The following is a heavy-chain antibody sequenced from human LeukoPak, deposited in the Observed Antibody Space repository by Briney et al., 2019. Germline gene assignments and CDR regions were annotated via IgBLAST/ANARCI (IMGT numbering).Heavy chain of an antibody. CDR2: INHSGST. V-gene: IGHV4-34*01. CDR1: GGSFSGYY. J-gene: IGHJ5*02. CDR3: ARKRIAAAGRGWFDP. Sequence: SETLSLTCAVYGGSFSGYYWSWIRQPPGKGLEWIGEINHSGSTNYNPSLKGRVTISVDTSKNQFSLKLSSVTAADTAVYYCARKRIAAAGRGWFDPWGQGTLVTVSS. D-gene: IGHD6-13*01.